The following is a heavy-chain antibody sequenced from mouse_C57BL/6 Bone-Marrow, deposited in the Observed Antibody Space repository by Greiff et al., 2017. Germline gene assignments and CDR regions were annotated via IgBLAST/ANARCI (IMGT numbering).Heavy chain of an antibody. D-gene: IGHD2-3*01. V-gene: IGHV14-3*01. CDR3: ALIYDGYYGGYYFDY. Sequence: DVKLQESVAELVRPGASVKLSCTASGFNIKNTYMHWVKQRPEQGLEWIGRIDPANGNTKYAPKFQGKATVTADTSSNTAYLQLSSLTSEDTAIYYCALIYDGYYGGYYFDYWGQGTTLTVSS. CDR1: GFNIKNTY. J-gene: IGHJ2*01. CDR2: IDPANGNT.